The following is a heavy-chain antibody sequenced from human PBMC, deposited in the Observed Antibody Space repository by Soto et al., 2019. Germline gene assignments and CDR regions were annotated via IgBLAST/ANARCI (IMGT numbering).Heavy chain of an antibody. D-gene: IGHD6-19*01. CDR3: ARAPPIAVDGTGAFDI. Sequence: ASVKVSCKVSGYTLTELSMHWVRQAPGKGLEWMGGFDPEDGETIYAQKFQGRVTMTEDTSTDTAYMELSSLRSEDTAVYYCARAPPIAVDGTGAFDIWGQGTMVTVSS. V-gene: IGHV1-24*01. J-gene: IGHJ3*02. CDR1: GYTLTELS. CDR2: FDPEDGET.